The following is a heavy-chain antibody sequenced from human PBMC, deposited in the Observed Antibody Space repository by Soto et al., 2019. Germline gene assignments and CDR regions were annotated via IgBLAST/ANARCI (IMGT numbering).Heavy chain of an antibody. Sequence: PSETLSLTCAVYGGSFSGYYWSWIRQPPGKGLEWIGEINHSGSTNYNPSLKGRVTISVDTSKNQFSLKLSSVTAADTAVYYCALPGYSYGPFDYWGQGTLVTVSS. CDR1: GGSFSGYY. CDR2: INHSGST. J-gene: IGHJ4*02. V-gene: IGHV4-34*01. D-gene: IGHD5-18*01. CDR3: ALPGYSYGPFDY.